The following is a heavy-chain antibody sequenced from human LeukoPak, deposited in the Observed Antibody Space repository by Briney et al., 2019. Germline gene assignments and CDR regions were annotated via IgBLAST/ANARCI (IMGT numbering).Heavy chain of an antibody. J-gene: IGHJ5*02. Sequence: GGSLRLSCAASGFTFSNYAMYWVRQAPGKGLEWVAVISHDGSNKYYADSVKGRFTISRDNSKNTLYLQMNSLRVEDTAVYYCARGGIAVAGIDFRWFDPWGQGTLVTVSS. D-gene: IGHD6-19*01. CDR3: ARGGIAVAGIDFRWFDP. V-gene: IGHV3-30*04. CDR2: ISHDGSNK. CDR1: GFTFSNYA.